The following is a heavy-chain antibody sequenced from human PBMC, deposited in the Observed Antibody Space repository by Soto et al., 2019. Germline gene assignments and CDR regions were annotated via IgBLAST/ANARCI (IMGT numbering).Heavy chain of an antibody. V-gene: IGHV3-73*01. CDR2: IRSKPNNYAT. Sequence: GGSLRLSCAASGSTFSGSAMHWVRQASGKGLEWVGRIRSKPNNYATAYGASVKGRFTISRDDSKNTAYLQMNSLNTEDTAVYYCARTVHSGSSAFDIWGQGTLVTVSS. CDR3: ARTVHSGSSAFDI. CDR1: GSTFSGSA. J-gene: IGHJ4*02. D-gene: IGHD1-26*01.